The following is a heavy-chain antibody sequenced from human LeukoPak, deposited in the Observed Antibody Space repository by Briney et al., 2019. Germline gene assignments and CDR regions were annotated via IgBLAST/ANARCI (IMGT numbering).Heavy chain of an antibody. V-gene: IGHV1-69*13. CDR1: GGTFNRYA. D-gene: IGHD3-22*01. J-gene: IGHJ4*02. CDR2: IIPIFGTA. CDR3: ARDESIYDTRGYYFLF. Sequence: SVKVSCKASGGTFNRYAISWVRQAPGQGLEWMGGIIPIFGTANYAQKFQGRVTITADESSSTAYMELSSLRSEDTAVYYCARDESIYDTRGYYFLFWGQGTLVTVSS.